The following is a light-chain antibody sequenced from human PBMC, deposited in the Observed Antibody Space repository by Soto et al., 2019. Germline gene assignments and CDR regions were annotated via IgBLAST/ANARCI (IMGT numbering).Light chain of an antibody. CDR1: QGISSY. J-gene: IGKJ1*01. CDR3: QQYYSTPPWT. V-gene: IGKV1D-43*01. CDR2: YAS. Sequence: AIRMTQSPFSLSASVGDRVTITCWASQGISSYLAWYQQKPAKAPKLFIYYASSLQSGVLSRFSGSGSGTDYTLTISSLQREDFATYYCQQYYSTPPWTFGQGTKVEIK.